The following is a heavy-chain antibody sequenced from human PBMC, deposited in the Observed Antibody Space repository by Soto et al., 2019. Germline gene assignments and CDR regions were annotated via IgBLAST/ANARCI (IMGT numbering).Heavy chain of an antibody. V-gene: IGHV3-9*01. J-gene: IGHJ3*02. CDR3: AKDPQSWLTSFDI. Sequence: EVQLVESGGGLVQPGRSLRLSCAASGFYFEDYAMHWVRQPPGKGLEWVSGITHNSRSMAYADSVKGRFTVSRDTAKNSLYLEMNSLTPEDTALYVCAKDPQSWLTSFDICGQGTMVIVSP. CDR2: ITHNSRSM. D-gene: IGHD3-22*01. CDR1: GFYFEDYA.